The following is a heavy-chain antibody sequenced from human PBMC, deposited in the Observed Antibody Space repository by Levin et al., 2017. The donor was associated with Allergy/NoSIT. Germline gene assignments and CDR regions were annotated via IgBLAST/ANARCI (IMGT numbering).Heavy chain of an antibody. V-gene: IGHV3-23*01. CDR2: ISGSGGST. CDR3: AKDLLVGATTSNWFDP. CDR1: GFTFSSYA. Sequence: GGSLRLSCAASGFTFSSYAMSWVRQAPGKGLEWVSAISGSGGSTYYADSVKGRFTISRDNSKNTLYLQMNSLRAEDTAVYYCAKDLLVGATTSNWFDPWGQGTLVTVSS. D-gene: IGHD1-26*01. J-gene: IGHJ5*02.